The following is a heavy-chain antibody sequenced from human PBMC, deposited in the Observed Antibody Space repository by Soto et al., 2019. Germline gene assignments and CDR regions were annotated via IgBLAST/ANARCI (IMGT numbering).Heavy chain of an antibody. CDR1: GFTFSSYA. Sequence: EVQLLESGGGLVQPGGSLRLSCAASGFTFSSYAMSWVRQAPGKGLEWVSAIRGSGGSTYYADSVKGRFTISRDNSKNPLYLQINSLRAEDTAVYYCAKSRYGGNLYYFDYWGQGTLVTVSS. CDR3: AKSRYGGNLYYFDY. J-gene: IGHJ4*02. V-gene: IGHV3-23*01. CDR2: IRGSGGST. D-gene: IGHD2-15*01.